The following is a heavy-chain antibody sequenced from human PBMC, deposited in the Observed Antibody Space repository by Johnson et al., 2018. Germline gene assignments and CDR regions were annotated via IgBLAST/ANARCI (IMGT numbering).Heavy chain of an antibody. J-gene: IGHJ6*02. D-gene: IGHD3-22*01. CDR1: GFTFSGPA. CDR2: IRSKDNSYAT. CDR3: SKNTASLQMNSLKTEDTAVYYCTRRTYDYYDSSGYYSSLWYYGMDV. Sequence: VQLVQSGGGLVQXGGSLKLXCAASGFTFSGPAMHWVRQASGKGLEWVGRIRSKDNSYATAYAASVQGRVTISRADSKNTAYRQIKGTKPADRAVKEGSKNTASLQMNSLKTEDTAVYYCTRRTYDYYDSSGYYSSLWYYGMDVWGQGTTVTVSS. V-gene: IGHV3-73*01.